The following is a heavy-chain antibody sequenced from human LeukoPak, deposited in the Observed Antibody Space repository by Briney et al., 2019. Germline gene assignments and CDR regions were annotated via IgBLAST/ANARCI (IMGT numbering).Heavy chain of an antibody. Sequence: GSLRLSCAASGFTFSSYAMTWVRQPPGKGLEWIGCIYYSGSTYYNPSLKSRVTISVDTSKNQFSLKLSSVTAADTAVYYCAREGWSAWFDPWGQGTLVTVSS. CDR3: AREGWSAWFDP. D-gene: IGHD6-19*01. J-gene: IGHJ5*02. CDR2: IYYSGST. V-gene: IGHV4-59*12. CDR1: GFTFSSYA.